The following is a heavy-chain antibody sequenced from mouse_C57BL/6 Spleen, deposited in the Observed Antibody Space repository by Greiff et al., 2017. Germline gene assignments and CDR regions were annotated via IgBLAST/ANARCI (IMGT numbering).Heavy chain of an antibody. CDR1: GFTFSDYG. Sequence: EVKVVESGGGLVKPGGSLKLSCAASGFTFSDYGMHWVRQAPEKGLEWVAYISSGSSTIYYAGTVKGRFTISRDNAKHTLFLQMTSLRSEDTAMCYCARRSNYDAMDYWGQGTSVTVSS. V-gene: IGHV5-17*01. CDR2: ISSGSSTI. J-gene: IGHJ4*01. D-gene: IGHD2-5*01. CDR3: ARRSNYDAMDY.